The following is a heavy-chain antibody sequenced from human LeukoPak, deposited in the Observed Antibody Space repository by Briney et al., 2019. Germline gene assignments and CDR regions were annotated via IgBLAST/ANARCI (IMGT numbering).Heavy chain of an antibody. CDR3: ARRRRDGYNSYYFDY. CDR1: GGSISSSSYY. V-gene: IGHV4-39*01. D-gene: IGHD5-24*01. Sequence: SETLSLTCTVSGGSISSSSYYWGWICQPPGKGLEWIGSIYYSGSTYYNPSLKSRVTISVDTSKNQFSLKLSSVTAADTAVYYCARRRRDGYNSYYFDYWGQGTLVTVSS. J-gene: IGHJ4*02. CDR2: IYYSGST.